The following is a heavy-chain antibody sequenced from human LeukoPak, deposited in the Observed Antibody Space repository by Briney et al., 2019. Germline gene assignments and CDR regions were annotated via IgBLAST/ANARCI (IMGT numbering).Heavy chain of an antibody. D-gene: IGHD5-18*01. CDR2: ISDSGRT. Sequence: PSETLSLTCTVARGSLSRNYWSWIRQPPRKGLEWIGYISDSGRTNYTPYLKSRVTISADTSKNQFSLRLSSVTAADTAVYYCAKGERLYSYGWAFFDYWGQGTLVTVSS. CDR1: RGSLSRNY. J-gene: IGHJ4*02. V-gene: IGHV4-59*01. CDR3: AKGERLYSYGWAFFDY.